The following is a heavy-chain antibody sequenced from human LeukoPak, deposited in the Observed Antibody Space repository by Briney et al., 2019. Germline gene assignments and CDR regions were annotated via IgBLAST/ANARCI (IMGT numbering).Heavy chain of an antibody. J-gene: IGHJ6*03. V-gene: IGHV4-34*01. D-gene: IGHD2-2*01. CDR2: INHSGST. CDR1: GGSFSGYY. Sequence: SETLSLTCAVYGGSFSGYYWSWIRQPPGKGLEWIGEINHSGSTNYNPSLKSRVTISVDTSKNQFSLKLSSVTAADTAVYYCARERGDIVVVPAATLCYYYYYMDVWGKGTTVTVSS. CDR3: ARERGDIVVVPAATLCYYYYYMDV.